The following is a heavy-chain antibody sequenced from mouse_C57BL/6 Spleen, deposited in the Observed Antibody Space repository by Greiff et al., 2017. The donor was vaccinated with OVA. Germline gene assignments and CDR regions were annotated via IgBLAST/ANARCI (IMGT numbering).Heavy chain of an antibody. J-gene: IGHJ2*01. CDR2: IYPGDGDT. CDR3: ARGDWDDY. CDR1: GYAFSSSW. Sequence: VKLQQSGPELVKPGASVKISCKASGYAFSSSWMNWVKQRPGKGLEWIGRIYPGDGDTNYNGKFKGKATLTADKSSSTAYMQLSSLTSEDSAVYFCARGDWDDYWGQGTTLTVSS. V-gene: IGHV1-82*01. D-gene: IGHD4-1*01.